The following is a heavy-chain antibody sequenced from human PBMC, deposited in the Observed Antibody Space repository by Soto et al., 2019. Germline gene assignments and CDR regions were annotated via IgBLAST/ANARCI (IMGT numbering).Heavy chain of an antibody. V-gene: IGHV3-23*01. CDR3: AATRRELKVIDY. J-gene: IGHJ4*02. CDR2: ISGSDDST. Sequence: GESLKISCAASGFTFSSYAMSWVRQAPGKGLERVSVISGSDDSTYYADSVKGRVTMTEDTSTDTAYMELSSLRSEDTAVYYCAATRRELKVIDYWGQGTLVTVSS. D-gene: IGHD1-26*01. CDR1: GFTFSSYA.